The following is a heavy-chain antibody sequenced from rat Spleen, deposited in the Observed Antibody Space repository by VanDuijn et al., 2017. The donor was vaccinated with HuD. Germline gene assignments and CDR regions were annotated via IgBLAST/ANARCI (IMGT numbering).Heavy chain of an antibody. J-gene: IGHJ2*01. Sequence: EVQLVESGGGLVQPERSMKLSCAASGFTFSTFAMAWVRQAPTKGLEWVASINYDGRNTYYRDSVKGRFTISRDNAKSSLYLQMDSLKSEDTSTYYCAKMRYYGLTSGYFDYWGQGVMVTVSS. D-gene: IGHD1-6*01. CDR3: AKMRYYGLTSGYFDY. CDR1: GFTFSTFA. V-gene: IGHV5-25*01. CDR2: INYDGRNT.